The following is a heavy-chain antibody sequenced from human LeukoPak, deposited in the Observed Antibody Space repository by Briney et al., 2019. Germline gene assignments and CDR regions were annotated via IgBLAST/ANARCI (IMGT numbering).Heavy chain of an antibody. D-gene: IGHD6-19*01. CDR3: AKDRSGWYGAYYFDY. J-gene: IGHJ4*02. CDR1: GFTFSSYA. CDR2: ISGSGGST. Sequence: GRSLRLSCAASGFTFSSYAMHWVRQAPGKGLEWVSAISGSGGSTYYADSVKGRFTISRDNSKNTLYLQMNSLRAEDTAVYYCAKDRSGWYGAYYFDYWGQGTLVTVSS. V-gene: IGHV3-23*01.